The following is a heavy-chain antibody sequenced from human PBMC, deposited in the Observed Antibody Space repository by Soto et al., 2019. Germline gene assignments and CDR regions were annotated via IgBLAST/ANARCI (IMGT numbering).Heavy chain of an antibody. V-gene: IGHV5-10-1*01. D-gene: IGHD1-26*01. CDR3: ARHPRSGNYYEAY. J-gene: IGHJ4*02. CDR1: GYSFTTYW. CDR2: IDPTDSYT. Sequence: GESLKISCKGSGYSFTTYWITWVRQMPGKGLEWMGKIDPTDSYTNYSPSFQGHVTISADKSISTAYLQWSSLKASDTAMYYCARHPRSGNYYEAYWGQGTLVTVSS.